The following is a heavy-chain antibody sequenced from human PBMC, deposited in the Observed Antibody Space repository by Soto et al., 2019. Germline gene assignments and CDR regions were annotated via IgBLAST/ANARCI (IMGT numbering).Heavy chain of an antibody. V-gene: IGHV1-69*13. CDR1: GGTFSSYA. D-gene: IGHD1-7*01. J-gene: IGHJ4*02. CDR3: ARLVLSGSAELGFDY. Sequence: SVKVSCKASGGTFSSYAISWVRQAPGQGLEWVGGIIPIFGTANYAQKFQGRVTITADESTSTAYMELSSLRSEDTAVYYCARLVLSGSAELGFDYWGQGTLVTVSS. CDR2: IIPIFGTA.